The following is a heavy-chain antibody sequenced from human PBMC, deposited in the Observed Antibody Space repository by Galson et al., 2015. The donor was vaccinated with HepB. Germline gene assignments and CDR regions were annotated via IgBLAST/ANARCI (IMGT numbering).Heavy chain of an antibody. V-gene: IGHV3-30*18. CDR3: AKDNYPATYGEVGYHGMDV. CDR2: ISHDGRKK. D-gene: IGHD4-17*01. CDR1: GFTFDTHG. Sequence: SLRLSCAVSGFTFDTHGMHWVRQAPGKGLEWVAAISHDGRKKNYADSVKGRFTISRDNSKNTLHLQMISLRVEDTAVYSCAKDNYPATYGEVGYHGMDVWGQGTTVTVSS. J-gene: IGHJ6*02.